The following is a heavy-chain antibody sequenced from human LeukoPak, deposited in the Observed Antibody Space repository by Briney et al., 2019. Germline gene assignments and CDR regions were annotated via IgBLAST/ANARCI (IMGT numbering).Heavy chain of an antibody. Sequence: PGGSLRLSCAASGFTFSSYGMHWVRQAPGKGLEWVAFIRYDGSNKYYADSVKGRFTISRDNSKNTLYLQMNSLRAEDTAVYYCAKGPTGYCSSTSCFGWGQGTLVTVFS. J-gene: IGHJ4*02. CDR1: GFTFSSYG. D-gene: IGHD2-2*01. V-gene: IGHV3-30*02. CDR2: IRYDGSNK. CDR3: AKGPTGYCSSTSCFG.